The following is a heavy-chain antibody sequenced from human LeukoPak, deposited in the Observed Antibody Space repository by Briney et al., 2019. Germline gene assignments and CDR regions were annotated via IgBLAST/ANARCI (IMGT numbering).Heavy chain of an antibody. CDR2: IIPIFGTA. J-gene: IGHJ5*02. V-gene: IGHV1-69*13. Sequence: SVKVSCKASGGTFSSHAISWVRQAPGQGLEWMGGIIPIFGTANYAQKFQGRVTITADESTSTAYMELSSLRSEDTAVYYCARHPTGGYSYNDPWGQGTLVTVSS. CDR1: GGTFSSHA. CDR3: ARHPTGGYSYNDP. D-gene: IGHD5-18*01.